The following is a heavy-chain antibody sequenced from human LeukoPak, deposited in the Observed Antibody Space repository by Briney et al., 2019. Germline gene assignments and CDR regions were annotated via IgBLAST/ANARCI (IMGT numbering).Heavy chain of an antibody. CDR3: ARGMPVVVPAAIGGWFDP. D-gene: IGHD2-2*02. CDR1: GGSFSGYY. Sequence: SETLSLTCAVYGGSFSGYYWSWIRQPPGKGLEWIGEINHSGSTNYNPSLKSRVTISVDTSKNQFSLKLSSVTAADTAVYYCARGMPVVVPAAIGGWFDPWGQGTLVTVSS. CDR2: INHSGST. J-gene: IGHJ5*02. V-gene: IGHV4-34*01.